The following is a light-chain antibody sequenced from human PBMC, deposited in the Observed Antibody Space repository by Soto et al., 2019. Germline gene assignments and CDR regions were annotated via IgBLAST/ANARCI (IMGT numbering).Light chain of an antibody. V-gene: IGLV2-18*02. CDR2: EVS. Sequence: QSVLTQPPSVSGSPGQSVTISCTGTSSDVGSYNRVSWYQQPPGTAPKLMIYEVSNRPSGVPDRFSGSKSGNTASLTISGLQAEDEADYYCSSYTSSSTHYVFGTGTKATV. J-gene: IGLJ1*01. CDR1: SSDVGSYNR. CDR3: SSYTSSSTHYV.